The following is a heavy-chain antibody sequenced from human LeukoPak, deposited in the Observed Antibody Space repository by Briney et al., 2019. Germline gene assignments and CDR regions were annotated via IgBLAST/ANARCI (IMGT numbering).Heavy chain of an antibody. V-gene: IGHV3-30*03. CDR2: ISHDGSSQ. D-gene: IGHD5-18*01. CDR3: AGGYSYGRGVDY. Sequence: GGSLRLSCAASGFTFSDYGMHWVRQAPGKGLEWVAVISHDGSSQKYADSVKGRFTVSRDKSKNTLFLQMSSLRVEDTAVYYCAGGYSYGRGVDYWGQGTLVTVSS. J-gene: IGHJ4*02. CDR1: GFTFSDYG.